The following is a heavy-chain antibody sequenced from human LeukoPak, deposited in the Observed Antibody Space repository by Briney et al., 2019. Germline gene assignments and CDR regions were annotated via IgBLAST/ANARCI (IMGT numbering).Heavy chain of an antibody. V-gene: IGHV3-30*02. Sequence: PGGSLRLSCAASGFTFSNYGMHWVRQAPGKGLEWVAFIRFDGTNKYYADSVKGRFTISRDNSKNSLDLQMNSLRAEDTAVYYCAKDLEKRWELLLRFGPDYWGQGTLVTVSS. CDR3: AKDLEKRWELLLRFGPDY. CDR1: GFTFSNYG. D-gene: IGHD1-26*01. CDR2: IRFDGTNK. J-gene: IGHJ4*02.